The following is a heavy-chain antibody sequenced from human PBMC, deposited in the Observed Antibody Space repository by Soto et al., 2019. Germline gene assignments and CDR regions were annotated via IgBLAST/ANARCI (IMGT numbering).Heavy chain of an antibody. J-gene: IGHJ4*02. D-gene: IGHD3-22*01. CDR3: ARGAQGFFPVSGIYFYFDH. CDR2: VHPDSGGT. V-gene: IGHV1-2*02. CDR1: GYIFTDHL. Sequence: ASVKVSCKTSGYIFTDHLIHWVRQSPGQGLQWVGWVHPDSGGTNVSQAFQDRVTMTADTSITTAYMDLARLRPDDTAIFYCARGAQGFFPVSGIYFYFDHWGQGTPVTVSS.